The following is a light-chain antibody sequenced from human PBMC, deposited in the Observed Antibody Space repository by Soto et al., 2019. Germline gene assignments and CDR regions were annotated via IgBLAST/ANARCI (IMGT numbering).Light chain of an antibody. V-gene: IGKV2-28*01. Sequence: DIVMTQSPLSLPVTPGEPASISCRSSQSLLHSNGYNYLDWYLQKPGQSPQLLVYLGSNRASGVPDRSSGSGSGTDFTLKISRVEAEDVGVYYCMQALQTPFTFGGGTKVDIK. CDR2: LGS. J-gene: IGKJ4*01. CDR3: MQALQTPFT. CDR1: QSLLHSNGYNY.